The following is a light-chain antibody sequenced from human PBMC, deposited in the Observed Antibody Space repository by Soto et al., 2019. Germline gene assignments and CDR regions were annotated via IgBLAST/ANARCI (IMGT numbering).Light chain of an antibody. CDR2: GAT. Sequence: EIVLTQSPGTLSLSPGERATLSCRASQSITSNLAWYQQKPGQAPRLLISGATSRATGIPDRFSGSGSGTDFTLTISRLDPEDFALYYCQQYGGSPITFGLGTRLE. CDR1: QSITSN. J-gene: IGKJ5*01. V-gene: IGKV3-20*01. CDR3: QQYGGSPIT.